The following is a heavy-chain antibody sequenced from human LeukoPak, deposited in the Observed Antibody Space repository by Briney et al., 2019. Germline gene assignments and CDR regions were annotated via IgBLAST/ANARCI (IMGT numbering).Heavy chain of an antibody. Sequence: SETLSLTCSVSGGSISSHYWSWIRQPPGKGLEWIGYIYYSGRTNFNPSLKSRVTISIDTSKNHFSLKLNSVTAADTAVYYCARDRNRGDFDYWGQGTLVTVSS. CDR3: ARDRNRGDFDY. V-gene: IGHV4-59*11. J-gene: IGHJ4*02. CDR2: IYYSGRT. CDR1: GGSISSHY. D-gene: IGHD3-10*01.